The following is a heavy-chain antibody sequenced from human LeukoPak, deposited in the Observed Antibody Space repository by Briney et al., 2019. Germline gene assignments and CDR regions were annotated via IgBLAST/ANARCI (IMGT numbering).Heavy chain of an antibody. CDR2: MNPNSGNT. CDR1: GYTFTSYD. J-gene: IGHJ5*02. Sequence: GASVKVSFKASGYTFTSYDINWVRQATGQGLEWMGWMNPNSGNTGYAQKFQGRVTMTRNTSISTAYMELSSLRSEDTAVYYCARGRTMVRGVIYNWFDPWGQGTLVTVSS. CDR3: ARGRTMVRGVIYNWFDP. D-gene: IGHD3-10*01. V-gene: IGHV1-8*01.